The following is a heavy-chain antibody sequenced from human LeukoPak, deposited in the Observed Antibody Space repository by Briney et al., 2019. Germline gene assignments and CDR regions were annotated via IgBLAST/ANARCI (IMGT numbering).Heavy chain of an antibody. CDR1: GGTLTNYA. D-gene: IGHD4-17*01. CDR3: ARGGDHGDPAGSDY. J-gene: IGHJ4*02. Sequence: ASVTVSCKASGGTLTNYAINWVRQAPGQGLQWMAGIIPVFTIKNYAPKFQGRVTLTADKSTNTAYMELNSLTSEDTAVYYCARGGDHGDPAGSDYWGQGTLVTVSS. CDR2: IIPVFTIK. V-gene: IGHV1-69*17.